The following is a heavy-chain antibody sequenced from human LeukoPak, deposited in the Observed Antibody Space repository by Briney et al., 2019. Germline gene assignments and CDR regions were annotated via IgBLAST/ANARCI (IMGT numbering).Heavy chain of an antibody. Sequence: GGSLRLSCAASGFTFAMSWVRQAPGKGLEWVSTISDSGDTTYYADSVKGRFTISRDNSKNTLYLQMNSLRAEDTALYYCAKGQAYDSSGYYFFFDYWGQGTLVTVSS. D-gene: IGHD3-22*01. CDR2: ISDSGDTT. V-gene: IGHV3-23*01. CDR3: AKGQAYDSSGYYFFFDY. CDR1: GFTFA. J-gene: IGHJ4*02.